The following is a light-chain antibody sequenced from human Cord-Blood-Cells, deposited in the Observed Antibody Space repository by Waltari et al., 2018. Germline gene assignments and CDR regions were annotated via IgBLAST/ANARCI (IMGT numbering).Light chain of an antibody. V-gene: IGKV4-1*01. Sequence: DLVMTQSPDSLAASLGEMAPSNSTSSQSVLYSSNNKNYLAWSQQKPGQPPKLLIYWASTRESGVPDRFSGSGSGTDFTLTISSLQAEDVAVYYCQQYYSTPWTFGQGTKVEIK. CDR1: QSVLYSSNNKNY. CDR2: WAS. CDR3: QQYYSTPWT. J-gene: IGKJ1*01.